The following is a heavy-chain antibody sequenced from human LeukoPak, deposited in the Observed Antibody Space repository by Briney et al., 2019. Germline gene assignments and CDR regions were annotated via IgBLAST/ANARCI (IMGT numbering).Heavy chain of an antibody. CDR1: GDSINNYY. D-gene: IGHD6-6*01. V-gene: IGHV4-59*01. CDR2: IYYIGTT. Sequence: SETLSLTCTVSGDSINNYYWSWIRQPPGKGLEWIGYIYYIGTTKFNPSLKSRVTISLDTSKNQFSLKLSSVTAADTAVYYCARVNYPSARRIYYYYYMDVWGKGTTVTISS. CDR3: ARVNYPSARRIYYYYYMDV. J-gene: IGHJ6*03.